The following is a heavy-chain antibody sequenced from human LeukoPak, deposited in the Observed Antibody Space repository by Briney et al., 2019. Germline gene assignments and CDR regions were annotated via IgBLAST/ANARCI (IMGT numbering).Heavy chain of an antibody. CDR3: ARGDPAQVLLINGYYFDY. V-gene: IGHV3-30-3*01. Sequence: PGRSLRLSCAASGFKFSGYAVDWVRQAPDRGLEWVTVISGDGSNSYYADSVKGRFTISRDNSKNTVYLQMNSLRTEDTAVYYCARGDPAQVLLINGYYFDYWGQGTLVTVSS. D-gene: IGHD2-8*01. CDR2: ISGDGSNS. J-gene: IGHJ4*02. CDR1: GFKFSGYA.